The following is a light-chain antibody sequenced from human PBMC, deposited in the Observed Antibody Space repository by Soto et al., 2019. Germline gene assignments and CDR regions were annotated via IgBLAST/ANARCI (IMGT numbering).Light chain of an antibody. Sequence: DIQMTQSPSSLSASVGDRVTITCRASQSIATYLNWNQQKPGTAPYLLIFAASSLQSGVPSRFSGSGSATDFNLTISSLQPEDFAIYYCQQSLRTPPTFGGGNKVEFK. V-gene: IGKV1-39*01. J-gene: IGKJ4*01. CDR3: QQSLRTPPT. CDR1: QSIATY. CDR2: AAS.